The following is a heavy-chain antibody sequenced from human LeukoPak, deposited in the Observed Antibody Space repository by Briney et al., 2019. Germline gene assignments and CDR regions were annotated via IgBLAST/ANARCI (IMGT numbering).Heavy chain of an antibody. J-gene: IGHJ5*02. CDR2: IYHSGST. V-gene: IGHV4-38-2*02. Sequence: SETLSLTCTVSGYSISSGYYWGWIRQPPGKGLEWIGSIYHSGSTYYNPSLKSRVTISVDTSKNQFSLKLSSVTAADTAVYYCARVDLGAVAAMGRFDPWGQGTLVTVSS. D-gene: IGHD6-19*01. CDR1: GYSISSGYY. CDR3: ARVDLGAVAAMGRFDP.